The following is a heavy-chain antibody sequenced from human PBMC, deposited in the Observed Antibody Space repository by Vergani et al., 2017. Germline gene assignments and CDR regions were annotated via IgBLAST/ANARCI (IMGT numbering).Heavy chain of an antibody. V-gene: IGHV4-59*01. D-gene: IGHD3-3*01. CDR2: IYYSGST. CDR3: ASGIYEFWSGYYSYVDY. CDR1: GGSISSYY. Sequence: QVQLQESGPGLVKPSETLSLTCTVSGGSISSYYWSWIRQPPGKGLEWIGYIYYSGSTNYNPSLKSRVTISVDTSKNQFSLKLSSVTAADTAVYYCASGIYEFWSGYYSYVDYWGQGTLVTVSS. J-gene: IGHJ4*02.